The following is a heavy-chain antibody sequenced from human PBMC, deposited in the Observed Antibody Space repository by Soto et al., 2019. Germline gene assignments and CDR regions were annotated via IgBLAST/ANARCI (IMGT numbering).Heavy chain of an antibody. D-gene: IGHD4-4*01. CDR2: INPNSGGT. CDR1: GYTFTGYY. V-gene: IGHV1-2*04. CDR3: ARDGRGSGTLTNMYYYYMDV. Sequence: ASVKVSCKASGYTFTGYYMHWVRQAPGQGLEWMGWINPNSGGTNYAQKFQGWVTMTRDTSISTAYMELSRLRSDDTAVYYCARDGRGSGTLTNMYYYYMDVWGKGTTVTVSS. J-gene: IGHJ6*03.